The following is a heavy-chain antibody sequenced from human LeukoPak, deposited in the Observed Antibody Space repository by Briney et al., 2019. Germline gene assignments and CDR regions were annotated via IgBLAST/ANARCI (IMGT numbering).Heavy chain of an antibody. CDR2: ISYDGSNK. D-gene: IGHD3-10*01. CDR3: AKDRYYYGSGSYLVLDY. V-gene: IGHV3-30*18. J-gene: IGHJ4*02. Sequence: PGWSLRLSCAASGFAFSNYGVHWVRQAPGKGLEWVAFISYDGSNKYYADSVKGRFTISRDNSKNTLYLQMNSLRAEDTAVYYCAKDRYYYGSGSYLVLDYWGQGTLVTVSS. CDR1: GFAFSNYG.